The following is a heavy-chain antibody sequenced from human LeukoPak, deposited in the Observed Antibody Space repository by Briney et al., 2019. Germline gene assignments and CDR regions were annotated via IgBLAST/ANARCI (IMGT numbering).Heavy chain of an antibody. CDR2: IIPIFGTA. Sequence: ASVKVSCKASGYTFTSYGISWVRQAPGQGLEWMGGIIPIFGTANYAQKFQGRVTITADKSTSTAYMELSSLRSEDTAVYYCAIVTTMVRGVITDFDYWGQGTLVTVSS. J-gene: IGHJ4*02. V-gene: IGHV1-69*06. CDR1: GYTFTSYG. D-gene: IGHD3-10*01. CDR3: AIVTTMVRGVITDFDY.